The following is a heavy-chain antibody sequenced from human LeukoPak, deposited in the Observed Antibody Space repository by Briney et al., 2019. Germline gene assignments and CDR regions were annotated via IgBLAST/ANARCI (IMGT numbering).Heavy chain of an antibody. J-gene: IGHJ4*02. CDR2: INHSGST. V-gene: IGHV4-34*01. CDR1: GRFFSGYY. D-gene: IGHD3-10*01. CDR3: ARMTRLLWSPFDY. Sequence: SETLSLTCAVYGRFFSGYYWSWIRQPPGKGLEWIGEINHSGSTNYNPSLKSRVTISVDTSKNQFSLKLSSVTAADTAVYYCARMTRLLWSPFDYWGQGTLVTVSS.